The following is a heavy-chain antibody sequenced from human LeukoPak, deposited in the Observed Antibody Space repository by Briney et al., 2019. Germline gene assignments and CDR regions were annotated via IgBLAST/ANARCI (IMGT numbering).Heavy chain of an antibody. CDR1: GFTFNRYW. D-gene: IGHD5-24*01. Sequence: PGGSLRLSCAASGFTFNRYWMSWVRQAPGKGLEWVANIKEDGGEKYYIDSVKGRFTISRDNAKNSLYLQMNSLRADDTAVYFCARLPLTERRHFEYWGQGTLVTVSS. J-gene: IGHJ4*02. CDR2: IKEDGGEK. V-gene: IGHV3-7*05. CDR3: ARLPLTERRHFEY.